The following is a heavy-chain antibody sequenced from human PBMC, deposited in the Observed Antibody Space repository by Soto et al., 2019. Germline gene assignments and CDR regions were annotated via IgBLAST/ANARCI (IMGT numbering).Heavy chain of an antibody. D-gene: IGHD3-3*01. V-gene: IGHV4-59*01. CDR2: IYYSGST. CDR3: ARELRFLPPDYYYYMDV. Sequence: SETLSLTCTVSGGSISSYYWSWIRQPPGKGLEWIGYIYYSGSTNYNPSLKSRVTISVDTSKNQFSLKLSSVTAADTAVYYCARELRFLPPDYYYYMDVWGKGTTVTVSS. CDR1: GGSISSYY. J-gene: IGHJ6*03.